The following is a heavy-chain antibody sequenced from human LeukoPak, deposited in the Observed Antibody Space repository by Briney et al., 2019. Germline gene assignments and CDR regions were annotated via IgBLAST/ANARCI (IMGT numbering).Heavy chain of an antibody. CDR1: GYSISSGYY. Sequence: SETLSLTCTVSGYSISSGYYWGWIRQPPGKGLEWIGSIYHSGSTYYNPSLKSRVTISVDTSKNQFSLKLSSVTAADTAVYYCARTALRLGELSLFDYWGQGTLVTVSS. J-gene: IGHJ4*02. V-gene: IGHV4-38-2*02. CDR2: IYHSGST. D-gene: IGHD3-16*02. CDR3: ARTALRLGELSLFDY.